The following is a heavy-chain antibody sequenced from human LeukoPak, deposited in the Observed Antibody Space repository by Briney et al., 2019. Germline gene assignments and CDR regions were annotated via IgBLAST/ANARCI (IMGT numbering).Heavy chain of an antibody. CDR3: ATYYDRSGHKLDY. J-gene: IGHJ4*02. V-gene: IGHV4-4*02. Sequence: SGTLSLTCAVSGGSVSHSNWWTWVRQSPGKGLEWIGEVHPSEGTNYNPSLKSRVTISLDKSKNQFSLELNSVTAADTAIYYCATYYDRSGHKLDYWGQGTLVTVSS. CDR2: VHPSEGT. D-gene: IGHD3-22*01. CDR1: GGSVSHSNW.